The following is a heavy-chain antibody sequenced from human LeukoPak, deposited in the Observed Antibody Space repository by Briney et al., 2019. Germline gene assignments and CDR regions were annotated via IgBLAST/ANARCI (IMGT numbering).Heavy chain of an antibody. CDR1: GFTFSSYW. J-gene: IGHJ6*02. Sequence: GGSLRPSCAASGFTFSSYWMSWVRQAPGKGLEWVANIKQDGSEKYYVDSVKGRFTISRDNAKNSLYLQMNSLRAEDTAVYYCARYSPCSGGSCYYYYYYYGMDVWGQGTTVTVSS. V-gene: IGHV3-7*01. CDR3: ARYSPCSGGSCYYYYYYYGMDV. CDR2: IKQDGSEK. D-gene: IGHD2-15*01.